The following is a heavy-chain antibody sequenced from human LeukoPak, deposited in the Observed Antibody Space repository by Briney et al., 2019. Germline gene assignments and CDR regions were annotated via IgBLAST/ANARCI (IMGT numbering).Heavy chain of an antibody. J-gene: IGHJ4*02. CDR3: AKRAAVAVTDYFDY. CDR2: IRYDGSNK. Sequence: RGSLRLSRAASGFTFSSYGMHCVRQAPGKGLERVAFIRYDGSNKYYARSVKGRFTISRDNSKNTLYLQMNSLRAEDTAVYYCAKRAAVAVTDYFDYWGQGTLVTVSS. CDR1: GFTFSSYG. V-gene: IGHV3-30*02. D-gene: IGHD6-19*01.